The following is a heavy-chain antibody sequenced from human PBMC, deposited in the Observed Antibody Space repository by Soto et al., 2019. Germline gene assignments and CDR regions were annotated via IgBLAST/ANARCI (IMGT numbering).Heavy chain of an antibody. CDR1: GGSISSTNW. J-gene: IGHJ4*02. D-gene: IGHD2-15*01. CDR2: IYHSGTT. Sequence: QVQLQESGPGLVKPSGTLSLTCAVSGGSISSTNWWSWVRQPPGGGLEWIGEIYHSGTTNYNPSPESLVTISMDTPKNQLSLRMGSVTAADTAVYFCARHIAVPTTRGFDYWGQGTLVTVSS. V-gene: IGHV4-4*02. CDR3: ARHIAVPTTRGFDY.